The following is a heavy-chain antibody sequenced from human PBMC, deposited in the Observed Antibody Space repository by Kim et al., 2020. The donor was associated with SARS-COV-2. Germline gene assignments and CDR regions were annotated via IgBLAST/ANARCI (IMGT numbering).Heavy chain of an antibody. CDR1: GGSFSGYY. V-gene: IGHV4-34*01. D-gene: IGHD3-10*01. CDR3: ARESMVRGVIII. CDR2: INHSGST. J-gene: IGHJ4*02. Sequence: SETLSLTCAVYGGSFSGYYWSWIRQPPGKGLEWIGEINHSGSTNYNPSLKSRVTISVDTSKNQFSLKLSSVTAADTAVYYCARESMVRGVIIIWGQGTLVTVSS.